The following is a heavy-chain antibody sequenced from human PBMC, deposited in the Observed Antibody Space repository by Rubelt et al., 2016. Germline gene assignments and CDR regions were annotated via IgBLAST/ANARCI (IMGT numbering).Heavy chain of an antibody. D-gene: IGHD1-26*01. J-gene: IGHJ4*02. Sequence: EVQLVESGGGLVQPGGSLRLSCAASGFTFSTFAMSWVRQAPGKGLEWVSGISPSGGSTYSADSLKGRFTISRDNSKNTRYLQMNSLRAEDTAVYYCAKDLGYSGSYRFDYWGQGTLVTVSS. V-gene: IGHV3-23*04. CDR1: GFTFSTFA. CDR2: ISPSGGST. CDR3: AKDLGYSGSYRFDY.